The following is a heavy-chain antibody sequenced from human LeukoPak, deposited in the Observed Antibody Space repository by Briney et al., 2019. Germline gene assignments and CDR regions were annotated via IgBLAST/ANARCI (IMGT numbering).Heavy chain of an antibody. CDR3: AKDRPTVYSSSWLHFLDS. J-gene: IGHJ4*02. CDR2: ISGSGSST. V-gene: IGHV3-23*01. Sequence: GGTLRLSCAASGFTFSSYGMSWVRQAPGKGLEWVSAISGSGSSTYYAASVKGRFTISRDNSKNTLYLQMNSLRADDTAVYYCAKDRPTVYSSSWLHFLDSWGQGTLVTVSS. D-gene: IGHD6-13*01. CDR1: GFTFSSYG.